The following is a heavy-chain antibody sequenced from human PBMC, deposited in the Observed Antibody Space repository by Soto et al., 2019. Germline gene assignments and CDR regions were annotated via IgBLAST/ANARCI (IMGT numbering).Heavy chain of an antibody. D-gene: IGHD5-18*01. CDR1: GLCFGEDP. CDR2: IRSKAYGGTT. Sequence: PGRTLRLCCEASGLCFGEDPMCWFRQGPGKGLEWVGFIRSKAYGGTTEYAASVKGRFTISRDDSKSIAYLQMNSLKTEDTAVYYCTRDLPTWIHQTGYYYGMDVWGQGT. J-gene: IGHJ6*02. V-gene: IGHV3-49*03. CDR3: TRDLPTWIHQTGYYYGMDV.